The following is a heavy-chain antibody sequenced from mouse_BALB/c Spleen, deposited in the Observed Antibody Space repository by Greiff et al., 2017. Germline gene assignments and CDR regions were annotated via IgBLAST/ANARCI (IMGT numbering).Heavy chain of an antibody. D-gene: IGHD2-4*01. Sequence: VQLQESGPDLVKPSQSLSLTCTVTGYSITSGYSWPWIRQFPGNKLEWMGYIHYSGSTNYNPSLKSRISITRDTSKNQFFLQLNSVTTEDTATYYCARWGNYYDYDNYAMDYWGQGTSVTVSS. CDR3: ARWGNYYDYDNYAMDY. CDR2: IHYSGST. CDR1: GYSITSGYS. V-gene: IGHV3-1*02. J-gene: IGHJ4*01.